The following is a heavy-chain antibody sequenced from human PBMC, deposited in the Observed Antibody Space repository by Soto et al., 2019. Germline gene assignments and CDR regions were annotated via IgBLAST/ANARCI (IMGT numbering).Heavy chain of an antibody. CDR2: IYSGGST. CDR1: GFTVSSNY. J-gene: IGHJ6*02. Sequence: PGGSLRLSCAASGFTVSSNYMSWVRQAPGKGLEWVSVIYSGGSTYYADSVKGRFTISRDNSKNTLYLQMNSLRAEDTAVYYCARDRITIFGVVDYYYYGMDVWGQGTTVTVSS. CDR3: ARDRITIFGVVDYYYYGMDV. D-gene: IGHD3-3*01. V-gene: IGHV3-66*01.